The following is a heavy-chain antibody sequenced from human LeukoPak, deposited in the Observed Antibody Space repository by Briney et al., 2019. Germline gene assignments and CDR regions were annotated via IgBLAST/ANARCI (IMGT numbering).Heavy chain of an antibody. CDR2: ITSSSS. Sequence: GGSLRLSCSASGFTFSDYYMSWIRQAPGKGLEWVSYITSSSSYYADSVKGRFTISRDNAKNSLYLQMNSLRAEDTAVYYCAKSRGYSSSWSGVDYWGQGTLVTVSS. D-gene: IGHD6-13*01. J-gene: IGHJ4*02. CDR1: GFTFSDYY. CDR3: AKSRGYSSSWSGVDY. V-gene: IGHV3-11*06.